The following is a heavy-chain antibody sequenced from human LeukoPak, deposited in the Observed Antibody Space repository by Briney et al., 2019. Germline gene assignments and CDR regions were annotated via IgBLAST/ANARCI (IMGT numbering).Heavy chain of an antibody. D-gene: IGHD6-13*01. J-gene: IGHJ4*02. V-gene: IGHV3-30*18. Sequence: PGRSLRLSCAASGFTFSSHGMHWVRQAPGKGLEWVAVISYDGSNKYYADSVKGRFTISRDNSKNTLYLQMNSLRAEDTAVYYCAKEVGAAAGTDNTFDYWGQGTLVTVSS. CDR2: ISYDGSNK. CDR1: GFTFSSHG. CDR3: AKEVGAAAGTDNTFDY.